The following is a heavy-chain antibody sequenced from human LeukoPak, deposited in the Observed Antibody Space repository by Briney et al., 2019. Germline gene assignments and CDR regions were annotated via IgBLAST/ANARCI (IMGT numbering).Heavy chain of an antibody. CDR1: GVTISSYY. J-gene: IGHJ6*02. Sequence: SETLSLTCTASGVTISSYYWSWIRQAPGKGLEWIGNIYYSGSTKYNPYLMSRRTTLFSNTNKHFSFMQMTVPAADATAYYSGSTNYNPSLKSRVTISVDTSKNQFSLKLSSVTAADTAVYYCAREKVVPAANYYYGMDVWGQGTTVTVSS. CDR2: IYYSGST. CDR3: GSTNYNPSLKSRVTISVDTSKNQFSLKLSSVTAADTAVYYCAREKVVPAANYYYGMDV. D-gene: IGHD3-10*01. V-gene: IGHV4-59*01.